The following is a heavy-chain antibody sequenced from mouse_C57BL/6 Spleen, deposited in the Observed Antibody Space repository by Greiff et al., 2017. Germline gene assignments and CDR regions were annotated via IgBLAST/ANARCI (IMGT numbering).Heavy chain of an antibody. D-gene: IGHD1-2*01. J-gene: IGHJ1*03. CDR2: IDPSDSYT. Sequence: QVQLQQPGAELVKPGASVKLSCKASGYTFTSYWMQWVKQRPGQGLEWIGEIDPSDSYTNYNQKFKGKATLTVDTSSSTAYMQLSSLTSEDSAVYDCARYRLRPWYFDVWGTGTTVTVSS. CDR3: ARYRLRPWYFDV. CDR1: GYTFTSYW. V-gene: IGHV1-50*01.